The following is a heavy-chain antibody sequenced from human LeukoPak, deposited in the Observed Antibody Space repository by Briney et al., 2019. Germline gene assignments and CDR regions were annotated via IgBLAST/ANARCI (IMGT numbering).Heavy chain of an antibody. J-gene: IGHJ5*02. D-gene: IGHD3-10*01. Sequence: SETLSLTCAVYGGSFSGYYWSWIRQPPGKGLEWIGEINHSGSTNYNPSLKSRVTISVDTSKNQFSLKLSSVTAADTAVYYCARGSPRGYGSGSYVRSWLDPWGQGTLVTVSS. CDR2: INHSGST. V-gene: IGHV4-34*01. CDR1: GGSFSGYY. CDR3: ARGSPRGYGSGSYVRSWLDP.